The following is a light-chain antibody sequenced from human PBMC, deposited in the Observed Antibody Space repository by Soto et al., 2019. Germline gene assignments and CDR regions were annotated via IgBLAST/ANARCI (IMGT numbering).Light chain of an antibody. Sequence: DIVMTQSPDSLAVSLGERATINCKSSQSILYSSNNKNHLAWYQQKAGQPPKLLIYWASTREPGVPDRFSGSGSGTDFTLTISSLQAEDVAVYYCQQYYTTPWTFGQGTKVEIK. V-gene: IGKV4-1*01. J-gene: IGKJ1*01. CDR1: QSILYSSNNKNH. CDR3: QQYYTTPWT. CDR2: WAS.